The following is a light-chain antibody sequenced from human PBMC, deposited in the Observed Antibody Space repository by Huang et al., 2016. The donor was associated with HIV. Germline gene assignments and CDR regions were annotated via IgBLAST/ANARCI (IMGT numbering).Light chain of an antibody. J-gene: IGKJ2*01. CDR2: AAS. CDR1: QSVNTN. V-gene: IGKV3-15*01. Sequence: VMMSQSPATLAASPGERVTLSCGASQSVNTNLAWYQQKPGQPPRPLIYAASTRATGVPARFAGSGSGTEFTLTSDSLQSDDFAVYYCQQYNKWPPEYTFGQGTRLEIK. CDR3: QQYNKWPPEYT.